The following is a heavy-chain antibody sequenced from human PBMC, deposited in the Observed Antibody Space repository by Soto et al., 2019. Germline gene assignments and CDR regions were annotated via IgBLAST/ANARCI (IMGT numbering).Heavy chain of an antibody. CDR1: GFTFSSYA. CDR2: ISGSGGST. Sequence: EVQLLESGGGLVQPGGSLRLSCAASGFTFSSYAMSWVRQAPGKGLEWVSAISGSGGSTYYADSVKGRLTISRDNSKSTLYLQMNSLRAEDTAVYYCAKVGYDFWSGYRPLLGLYGMDVWGQGTTVTVSS. J-gene: IGHJ6*02. V-gene: IGHV3-23*01. CDR3: AKVGYDFWSGYRPLLGLYGMDV. D-gene: IGHD3-3*01.